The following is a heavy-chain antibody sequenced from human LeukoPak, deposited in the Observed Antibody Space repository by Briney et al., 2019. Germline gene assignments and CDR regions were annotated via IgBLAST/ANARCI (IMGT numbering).Heavy chain of an antibody. D-gene: IGHD6-13*01. J-gene: IGHJ5*02. CDR2: IYTNGST. Sequence: SETLSLTCTVSGASISSHYWSWIRQPAGKGLEWIVRIYTNGSTNYNPSLKSRVTMSVDTSKNQFSLKLSSVTAADTAVYYCARSWGQRYSSSLSIWFDPWGQGTLVTVSS. CDR3: ARSWGQRYSSSLSIWFDP. CDR1: GASISSHY. V-gene: IGHV4-4*07.